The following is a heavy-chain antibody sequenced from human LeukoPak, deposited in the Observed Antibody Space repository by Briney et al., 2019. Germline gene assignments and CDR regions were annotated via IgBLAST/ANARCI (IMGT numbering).Heavy chain of an antibody. CDR3: ARTGLAYCGGDCYSLY. Sequence: GGSLRLSCAASGFTFSSYNMNWVRQAPGEGLEWVSSISSSSSYIYYADSVKGRFTISRDNAKNSLYLQMNSLRAEDTAVYYCARTGLAYCGGDCYSLYWGQGTLVTVSS. J-gene: IGHJ4*02. D-gene: IGHD2-21*02. V-gene: IGHV3-21*01. CDR2: ISSSSSYI. CDR1: GFTFSSYN.